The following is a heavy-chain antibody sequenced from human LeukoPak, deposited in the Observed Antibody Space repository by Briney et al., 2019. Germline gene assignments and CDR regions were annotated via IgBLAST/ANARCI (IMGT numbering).Heavy chain of an antibody. V-gene: IGHV4-4*07. CDR1: VASISSSY. CDR3: ARDQTYYVSSGYYYVTYFQH. Sequence: SETLSLTCTLSVASISSSYCTWIRPPAGEGLEWIGRISTGGSTTYNPSFKSRVTMSLDTSKNQFSLNLTSVTAADTAVYYCARDQTYYVSSGYYYVTYFQHWGQGILVTVSS. D-gene: IGHD3-22*01. CDR2: ISTGGST. J-gene: IGHJ1*01.